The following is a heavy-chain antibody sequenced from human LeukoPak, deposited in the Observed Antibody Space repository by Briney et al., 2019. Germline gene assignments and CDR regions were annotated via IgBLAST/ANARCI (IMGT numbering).Heavy chain of an antibody. V-gene: IGHV3-30-3*01. CDR2: ISYDGSNK. CDR3: ARPPSM. CDR1: GFTFSSYA. Sequence: GGSLRLSCAASGFTFSSYAMHWVRQAPGKGLEWVAVISYDGSNKYYADSVKGRFTISIDNSKNTLYLQVNSLRAEDTAVYYCARPPSMGAPGTLVTVSS. D-gene: IGHD2-8*01. J-gene: IGHJ4*02.